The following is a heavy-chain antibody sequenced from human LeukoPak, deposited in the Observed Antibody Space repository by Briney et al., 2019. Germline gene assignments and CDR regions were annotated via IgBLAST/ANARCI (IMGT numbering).Heavy chain of an antibody. J-gene: IGHJ4*02. CDR1: GGSFSGYY. CDR3: ARQKGL. V-gene: IGHV4-34*01. CDR2: INHSGST. Sequence: SETLSLTCAVYGGSFSGYYWSWIRQPPGKGLEWIGEINHSGSTNYNPSLRSRVTISVDTSKNQFSLKLSSVTAADTAVYYCARQKGLWGQGTLVTVSS.